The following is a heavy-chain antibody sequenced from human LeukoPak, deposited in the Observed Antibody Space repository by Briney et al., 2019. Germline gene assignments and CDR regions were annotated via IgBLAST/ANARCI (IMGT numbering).Heavy chain of an antibody. D-gene: IGHD5-18*01. CDR3: ARDIVMVTYWFDP. CDR2: INPSSGGT. V-gene: IGHV1-2*02. CDR1: GYTFTGYY. Sequence: ASVKVSCKASGYTFTGYYMHWARQAPRQGLEWMGWINPSSGGTNYAQKFQGRVTMTRDTSISTAYMELSRLRSDDTAVYYCARDIVMVTYWFDPWGQGTLVTVSS. J-gene: IGHJ5*02.